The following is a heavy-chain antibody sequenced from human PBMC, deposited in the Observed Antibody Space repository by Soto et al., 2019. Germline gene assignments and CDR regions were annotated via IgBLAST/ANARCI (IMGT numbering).Heavy chain of an antibody. J-gene: IGHJ2*01. D-gene: IGHD5-12*01. CDR3: ARGNHRWLQLWYFDL. CDR1: GGTFSSYT. CDR2: IIPIFGKA. V-gene: IGHV1-69*12. Sequence: QVQLVQSGAEVKKPGSSVTVSCKASGGTFSSYTISWVRQAPGQGLEWMGGIIPIFGKANYAQKFQGRVTITADESTSTAYMELSSLRSADTAVYYCARGNHRWLQLWYFDLWGRGTLVTVSS.